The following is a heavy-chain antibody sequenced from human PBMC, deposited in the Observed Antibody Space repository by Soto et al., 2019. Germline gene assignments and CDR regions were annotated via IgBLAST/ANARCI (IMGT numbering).Heavy chain of an antibody. J-gene: IGHJ4*02. CDR1: GFTFSTYA. CDR3: ARQMTSSTNYYDY. D-gene: IGHD2-2*01. CDR2: ISGRGGGT. V-gene: IGHV3-23*01. Sequence: GSLILSCAASGFTFSTYAMSWVRQAPGKGLEWVSAISGRGGGTFYADSVKGRFTIARDNSKNTLFLQMNSLRAEDTAVYFCARQMTSSTNYYDYWGQGTLVTVYS.